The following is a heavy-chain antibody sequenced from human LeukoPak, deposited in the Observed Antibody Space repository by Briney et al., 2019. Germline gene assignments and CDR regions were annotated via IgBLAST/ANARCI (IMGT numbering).Heavy chain of an antibody. D-gene: IGHD4-17*01. Sequence: SETLSLTCTVSGYSISSGYYWGWIRQPPGKGLEWIGSIYHSGSTYYNPSLKSRVTISVDTSKNQFSLKLSSVTAADTAVYCCARTGGDSYYYYYMDVWGKGTTVTVSS. V-gene: IGHV4-38-2*02. CDR1: GYSISSGYY. CDR2: IYHSGST. CDR3: ARTGGDSYYYYYMDV. J-gene: IGHJ6*03.